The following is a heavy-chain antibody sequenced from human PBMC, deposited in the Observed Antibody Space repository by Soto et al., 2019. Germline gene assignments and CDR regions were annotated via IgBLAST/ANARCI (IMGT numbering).Heavy chain of an antibody. CDR1: GFTFSSYA. V-gene: IGHV3-23*01. CDR2: ISGSGGST. Sequence: EVQLLESGGGLVQPGGSLRLSCAASGFTFSSYALNWVRQAPGKGLEWVSSISGSGGSTFYADSVKGRFTISRDNFKNTLYLQMDSLSAEDTAVYYCVKSSDIIWFGWLLSYFDYWGQGRLVTVSS. D-gene: IGHD3-10*01. CDR3: VKSSDIIWFGWLLSYFDY. J-gene: IGHJ4*02.